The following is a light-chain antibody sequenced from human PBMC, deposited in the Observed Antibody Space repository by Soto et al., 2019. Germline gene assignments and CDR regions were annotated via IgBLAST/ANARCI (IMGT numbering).Light chain of an antibody. Sequence: EILLTQSPATLSVSPGETATLSCRASQSVSSNLAWYQQRPGQAPRLLISGASTRATGIPARFSGSGSGTDFTLTISGLQSEDFAVYYCQQYYNWPPYTFGQGTNLDIK. J-gene: IGKJ2*01. V-gene: IGKV3-15*01. CDR1: QSVSSN. CDR3: QQYYNWPPYT. CDR2: GAS.